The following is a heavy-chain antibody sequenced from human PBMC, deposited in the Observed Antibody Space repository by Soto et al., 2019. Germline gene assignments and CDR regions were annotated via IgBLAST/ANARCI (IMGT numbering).Heavy chain of an antibody. V-gene: IGHV1-69*13. CDR2: IIPIFGTA. CDR3: AREADYGNRYFNYGLAV. CDR1: GGAFSSYA. J-gene: IGHJ6*02. Sequence: ASVKVSCKASGGAFSSYAISWVRQAPGQGLEWMGGIIPIFGTANYAQKFQGRVTITADESPSTAYMELSSRRSEAAALYFCAREADYGNRYFNYGLAVWGQGTTVTVPS. D-gene: IGHD4-4*01.